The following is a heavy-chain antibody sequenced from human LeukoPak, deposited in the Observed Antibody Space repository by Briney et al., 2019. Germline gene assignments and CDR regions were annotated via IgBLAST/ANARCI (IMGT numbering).Heavy chain of an antibody. CDR2: ISGSGGST. V-gene: IGHV3-23*01. J-gene: IGHJ4*02. CDR3: AKSMVRGVIIFPLAY. D-gene: IGHD3-10*01. CDR1: GFTFSSYG. Sequence: PGGSLRLSCAASGFTFSSYGMSWVRQAPGKGLEWVSAISGSGGSTYYADSVKGRFSISRDNSKNTLYLQMNSLRAEDTAVYYCAKSMVRGVIIFPLAYWGQGTLVTVSS.